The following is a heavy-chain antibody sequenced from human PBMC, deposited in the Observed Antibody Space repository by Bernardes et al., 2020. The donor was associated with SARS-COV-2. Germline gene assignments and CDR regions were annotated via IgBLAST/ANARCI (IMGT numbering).Heavy chain of an antibody. D-gene: IGHD7-27*01. V-gene: IGHV3-53*01. CDR1: AFTVSSNY. J-gene: IGHJ4*02. CDR3: TRGWGYFDY. Sequence: GSFRLPSAAAAFTVSSNYMTWVRPAPGKGLEWVSVIYSSADTYYADSVKGRFTISRDIFKNTLYLQMNSLRAEDTAVYFCTRGWGYFDYWGQGTLVTVSS. CDR2: IYSSADT.